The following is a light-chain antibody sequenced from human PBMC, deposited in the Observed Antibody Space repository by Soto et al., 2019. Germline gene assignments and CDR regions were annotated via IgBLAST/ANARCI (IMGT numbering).Light chain of an antibody. CDR3: QQRSNWPT. CDR2: DAS. Sequence: EIGLTQAPATLSLSPGEGATLSCRASQSVSSYLAWYQQKPGQAPRLLIYDASTRATGIPARFSGSGSGTDFTLTISSLEPEDFAVYYCQQRSNWPTFGQGTKVDIK. V-gene: IGKV3-11*01. CDR1: QSVSSY. J-gene: IGKJ1*01.